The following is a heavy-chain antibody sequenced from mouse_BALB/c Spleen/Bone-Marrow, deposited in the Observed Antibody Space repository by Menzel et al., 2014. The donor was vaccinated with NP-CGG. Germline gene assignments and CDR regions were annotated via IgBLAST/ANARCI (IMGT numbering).Heavy chain of an antibody. J-gene: IGHJ1*01. CDR2: IYPGDGDT. CDR3: ARSRGWYFDV. CDR1: GYTFTSYW. Sequence: QVQLQHPGAELARPGASVKLSCKASGYTFTSYWMQWIKQRPGQGLEWIGAIYPGDGDTTYTQKFKGKATLTADKSSSTAYTQLSSLASEDSAVYYCARSRGWYFDVWGAGTTVTVSS. V-gene: IGHV1-87*01.